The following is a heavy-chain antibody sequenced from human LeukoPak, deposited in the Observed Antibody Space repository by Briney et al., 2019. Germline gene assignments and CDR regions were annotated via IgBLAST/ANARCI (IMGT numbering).Heavy chain of an antibody. J-gene: IGHJ3*01. CDR3: ARDLAHDYYDSSYAAFDV. D-gene: IGHD3-22*01. CDR2: ISAYSTNT. CDR1: GYTFASYG. Sequence: ASVRVSCKASGYTFASYGVSWLRQAPGQGLEWLGWISAYSTNTLYAQSLQGRVTMTADTLTKTAYMDLRSLRSDDTAMYYCARDLAHDYYDSSYAAFDVWGQGTMVTVSS. V-gene: IGHV1-18*01.